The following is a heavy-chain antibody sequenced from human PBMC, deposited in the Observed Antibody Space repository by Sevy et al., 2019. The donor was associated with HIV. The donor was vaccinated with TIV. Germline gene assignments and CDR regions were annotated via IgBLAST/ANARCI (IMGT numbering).Heavy chain of an antibody. Sequence: GGSLRLSCAASGFTFSSYEMNGVRQAPGKGLEWVSYISSSGSTIYYADSVKGRFTISRDNAKNSLYLQMNSLRAEDTAVYYCARGGMGITMIVVVIGAFDIWGQGTMVTVSS. J-gene: IGHJ3*02. CDR2: ISSSGSTI. CDR3: ARGGMGITMIVVVIGAFDI. V-gene: IGHV3-48*03. CDR1: GFTFSSYE. D-gene: IGHD3-22*01.